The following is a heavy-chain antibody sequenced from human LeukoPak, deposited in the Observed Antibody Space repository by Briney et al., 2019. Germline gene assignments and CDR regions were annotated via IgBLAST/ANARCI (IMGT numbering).Heavy chain of an antibody. D-gene: IGHD3-10*01. CDR3: ARGGTLVQGVTILYGMDV. Sequence: ASVKVSCKASEYTFTTYYFHWVRQATGQGLEWMGWMNPNSGNTNYAQKFQGRLTMTRDTSISTAYMELSSLRSEDTAVYYCARGGTLVQGVTILYGMDVWGQGTTVTVSS. J-gene: IGHJ6*02. CDR2: MNPNSGNT. CDR1: EYTFTTYY. V-gene: IGHV1-8*02.